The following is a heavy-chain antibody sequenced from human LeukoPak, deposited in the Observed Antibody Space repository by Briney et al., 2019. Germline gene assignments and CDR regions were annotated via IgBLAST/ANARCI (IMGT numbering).Heavy chain of an antibody. CDR2: INHSGST. CDR3: ARGRRIAAAGLVERFDP. D-gene: IGHD6-13*01. CDR1: GGSFSGYY. J-gene: IGHJ5*02. V-gene: IGHV4-34*01. Sequence: SETLSLTCAVYGGSFSGYYWSWIRQPPGKGLEWIGEINHSGSTNYNPSLKGRVTLSVDTSKNQFSLKLSSVTAADTAVYYCARGRRIAAAGLVERFDPWGQGTLVTVSS.